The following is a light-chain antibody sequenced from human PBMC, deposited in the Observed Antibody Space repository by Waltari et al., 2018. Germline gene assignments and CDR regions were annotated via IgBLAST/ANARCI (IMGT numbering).Light chain of an antibody. CDR2: KAS. J-gene: IGKJ1*01. CDR1: QSITNW. CDR3: QQYDNYWT. Sequence: DIQMTQSPSTLSASVGDSVPITCRASQSITNWLAWYQQKPGKAPKLLIYKASNLERGVPSRFSGSGSGTEFTLTISSLQPDDFATYYCQQYDNYWTFGQGTKVEIK. V-gene: IGKV1-5*03.